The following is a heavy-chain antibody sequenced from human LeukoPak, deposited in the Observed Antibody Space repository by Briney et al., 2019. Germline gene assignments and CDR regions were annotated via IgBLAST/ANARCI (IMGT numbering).Heavy chain of an antibody. V-gene: IGHV3-72*01. J-gene: IGHJ4*02. CDR2: SATTKPNSCTT. D-gene: IGHD6-13*01. Sequence: PGGSLRLSCAGAGFSITDHHMDWVRQAPGKGLEWIGRSATTKPNSCTTQYAASARGRFTISRDDSQNSLYLELNSLKTEDTAVYYCFRVVTTGSGWYHCDNWGLGTLVTVAS. CDR1: GFSITDHH. CDR3: FRVVTTGSGWYHCDN.